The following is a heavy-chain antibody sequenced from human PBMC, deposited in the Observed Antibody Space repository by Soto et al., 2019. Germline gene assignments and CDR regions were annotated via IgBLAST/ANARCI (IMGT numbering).Heavy chain of an antibody. CDR1: GFTFSSYA. D-gene: IGHD1-26*01. Sequence: QVQLVESGGGVVQPGKSLRLSCAASGFTFSSYAMHWVHQAPGKGLEWVAVILNDGSNKYYADSVKGRFTISRDNSKNTLYLQMNSLRDEDTAMYHCARDGIVGATRGYYFDYWGQGTLVTVSS. CDR2: ILNDGSNK. CDR3: ARDGIVGATRGYYFDY. V-gene: IGHV3-30-3*01. J-gene: IGHJ4*02.